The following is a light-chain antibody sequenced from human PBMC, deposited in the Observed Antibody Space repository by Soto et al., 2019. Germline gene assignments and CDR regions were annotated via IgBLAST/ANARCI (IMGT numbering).Light chain of an antibody. J-gene: IGKJ1*01. Sequence: EIVMTQSPATLSVSPGERATLSCRASQSVSSNLACYQQKPGQAPRLLIYGASTRATGIPARFSGSGSGTEFTLTISSLQSEDFAVSYCQQYNNWSWTFGQGTKVEIK. CDR2: GAS. V-gene: IGKV3-15*01. CDR3: QQYNNWSWT. CDR1: QSVSSN.